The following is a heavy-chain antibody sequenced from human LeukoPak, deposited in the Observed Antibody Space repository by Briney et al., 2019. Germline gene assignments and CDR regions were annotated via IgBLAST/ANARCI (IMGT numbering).Heavy chain of an antibody. CDR3: ARASRYYASGSLPFDY. CDR1: GGTFSSYA. Sequence: ASVKVSCKASGGTFSSYAISWVRQAPGQGLEWMGGIIPIFGTANYAQKFQGRVTVTTDTSTSTAYMELTSLTSDDTAVYYCARASRYYASGSLPFDYWGQGTPVTVSS. J-gene: IGHJ4*02. V-gene: IGHV1-69*05. CDR2: IIPIFGTA. D-gene: IGHD3-10*01.